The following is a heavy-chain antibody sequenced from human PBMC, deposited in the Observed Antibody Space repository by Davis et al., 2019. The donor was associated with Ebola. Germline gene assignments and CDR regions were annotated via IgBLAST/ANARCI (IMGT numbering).Heavy chain of an antibody. V-gene: IGHV4-59*01. CDR3: ARATFYNYYSMDV. D-gene: IGHD1-1*01. CDR2: IYYSGST. CDR1: GGSISSYY. Sequence: MPSETLSLTCTVSGGSISSYYWSWIRQPPGKGLEWIGYIYYSGSTNYNPSLKSRVTISVDTSKNHFSLKLSSVTAADTAVYYCARATFYNYYSMDVWGQGTTVTVSS. J-gene: IGHJ6*02.